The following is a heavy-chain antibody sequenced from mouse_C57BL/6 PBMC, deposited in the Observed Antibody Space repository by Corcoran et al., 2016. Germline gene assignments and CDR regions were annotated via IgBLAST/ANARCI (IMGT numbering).Heavy chain of an antibody. V-gene: IGHV9-3*01. D-gene: IGHD3-2*02. CDR2: INTYSGVP. Sequence: QIQLVQSGPELKKPGETVKISCKASGYTFTTYGMSWVKQAPGKGLKWMGWINTYSGVPTYADDFKGRFAFSLETSASTAYLQINNLKNEDTATYFCARGETAQATDHYFDYWGQGTTLTVSS. CDR1: GYTFTTYG. J-gene: IGHJ2*01. CDR3: ARGETAQATDHYFDY.